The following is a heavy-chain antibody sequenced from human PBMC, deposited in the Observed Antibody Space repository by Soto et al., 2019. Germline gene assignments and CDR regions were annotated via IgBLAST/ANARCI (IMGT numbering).Heavy chain of an antibody. CDR2: IYSGGGT. Sequence: EVQLVESGGGLVQPGGSVRLSCAVSRFTVSNNYMAWVRQAPGKGLEWVSFIYSGGGTGYADSVRGRFTISRDSSTNTLYLQMNGLRAEDSAVYYCARKSDAIRFNSWDVWGRGTTVTVSS. CDR3: ARKSDAIRFNSWDV. CDR1: RFTVSNNY. V-gene: IGHV3-66*01. J-gene: IGHJ6*04. D-gene: IGHD3-16*01.